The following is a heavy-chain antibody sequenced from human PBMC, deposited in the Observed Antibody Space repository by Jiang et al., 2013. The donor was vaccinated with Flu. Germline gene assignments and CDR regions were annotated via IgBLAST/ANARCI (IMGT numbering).Heavy chain of an antibody. J-gene: IGHJ6*02. CDR2: ISVYNGNT. D-gene: IGHD6-13*01. Sequence: GQGLEWMGWISVYNGNTKYVQKFQGRVTMTTDTSTSTAYMELRSLISDDTAVYYCARDYSSSWYGDYYYYGMDVWGQGTTVTVSS. CDR3: ARDYSSSWYGDYYYYGMDV. V-gene: IGHV1-18*01.